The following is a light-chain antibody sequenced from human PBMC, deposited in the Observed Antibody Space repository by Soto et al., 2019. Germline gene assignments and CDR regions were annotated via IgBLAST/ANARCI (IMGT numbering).Light chain of an antibody. CDR3: QQYGGSPWP. V-gene: IGKV3-20*01. CDR2: GAY. CDR1: QSVSRY. Sequence: SPATRPVSTRYQSSRACSASQSVSRYVAWYQQRPGQAPRLLLYGAYNRATGIPDRFSGSGSGTDFTLTISRLEPEDFAMYYCQQYGGSPWPFGQGTKVDI. J-gene: IGKJ1*01.